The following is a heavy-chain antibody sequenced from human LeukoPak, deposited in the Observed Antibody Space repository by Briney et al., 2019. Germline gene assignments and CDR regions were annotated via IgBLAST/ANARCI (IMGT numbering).Heavy chain of an antibody. CDR1: GYTFTGYY. CDR3: ARDIVLKFDP. V-gene: IGHV1-2*02. J-gene: IGHJ5*02. CDR2: INPNSGAT. Sequence: ASVKVSCKASGYTFTGYYMHWVRQAPGQGLEWMGWINPNSGATNYAQKFQGRLTMTRDTSISTAYMELSRLTSDDTAVYYCARDIVLKFDPWGPGTLVTVSS. D-gene: IGHD2-8*01.